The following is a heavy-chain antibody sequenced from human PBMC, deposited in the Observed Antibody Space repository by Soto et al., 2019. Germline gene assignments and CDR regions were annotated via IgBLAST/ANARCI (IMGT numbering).Heavy chain of an antibody. CDR3: ARAPHYEILAAIDY. CDR1: GGSISSYY. Sequence: SETLSLTCTVSGGSISSYYWSWIRQPPEKGLEWIGYIYDSGSTYYNPSLESRVSISLDTPNNQFSLNLKSVTAADTAIYYCARAPHYEILAAIDYWGQGTLVTVSS. V-gene: IGHV4-59*12. CDR2: IYDSGST. J-gene: IGHJ4*02. D-gene: IGHD3-9*01.